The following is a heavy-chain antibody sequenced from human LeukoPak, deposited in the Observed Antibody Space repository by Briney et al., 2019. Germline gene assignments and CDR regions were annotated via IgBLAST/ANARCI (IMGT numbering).Heavy chain of an antibody. D-gene: IGHD1-26*01. CDR3: ASHLTGATVRFVDAFHI. CDR1: DGSISSYY. CDR2: IYYSGRT. V-gene: IGHV4-59*01. Sequence: PSETLSLTCTVSDGSISSYYWSWIRQPPGKGLEGIGYIYYSGRTNYNPSLSSRVTMSIDVSKNQFSLRFSSVPAAAPALSSCASHLTGATVRFVDAFHIWGQGTMVAVSS. J-gene: IGHJ3*02.